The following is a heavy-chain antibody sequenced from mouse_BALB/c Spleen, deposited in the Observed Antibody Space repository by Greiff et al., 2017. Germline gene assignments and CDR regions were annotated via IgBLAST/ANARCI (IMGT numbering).Heavy chain of an antibody. CDR1: GFTFSDYG. CDR3: ARRYRYDVGAMDY. Sequence: DVQLVESGGGLVQPGGSRKLSCAASGFTFSDYGMAWVRQAPGKGPEWVAFISNLAYSIYYADTVTGRFTISRENAKNTLYLEMSSLRSEDTAMYYCARRYRYDVGAMDYWGQGTSVTVSS. D-gene: IGHD2-14*01. J-gene: IGHJ4*01. V-gene: IGHV5-15*02. CDR2: ISNLAYSI.